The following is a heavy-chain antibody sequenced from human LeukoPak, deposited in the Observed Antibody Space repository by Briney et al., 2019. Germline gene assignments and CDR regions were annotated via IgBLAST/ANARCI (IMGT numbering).Heavy chain of an antibody. CDR2: IRYDGSNK. J-gene: IGHJ4*02. CDR3: GGSTLGF. Sequence: GGSLRLSCAASGFDFSDHGMHWVRQAPGKGLEWVAFIRYDGSNKYYADSVKGRFTISRDNSKNTLYLQMNSLRAEDTAVYYCGGSTLGFWGQGTLVTVSS. D-gene: IGHD1-26*01. V-gene: IGHV3-30*02. CDR1: GFDFSDHG.